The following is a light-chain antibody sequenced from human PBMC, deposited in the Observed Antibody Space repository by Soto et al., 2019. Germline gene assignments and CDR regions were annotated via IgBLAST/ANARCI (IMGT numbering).Light chain of an antibody. CDR3: ASYTSSSTSVI. Sequence: QSALTQPASVSGSPGQSITISCTGTSSDVGGYKYVSWYQQHPGKAPKVMIYEVSNRPSGISSRFSGSKSGNTASLTISGLQAEDEADYYCASYTSSSTSVIFGRGTKLTVL. CDR1: SSDVGGYKY. J-gene: IGLJ2*01. CDR2: EVS. V-gene: IGLV2-14*01.